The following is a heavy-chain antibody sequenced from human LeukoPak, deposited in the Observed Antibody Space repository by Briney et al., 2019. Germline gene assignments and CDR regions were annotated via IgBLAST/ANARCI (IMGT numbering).Heavy chain of an antibody. Sequence: PSQTLSLTCTVSGDSISRGNYYWSWIRQPAGKGLEWIGRIYTSGSTNYNPSLKGRVTKSVDTSKNQFSLKLTSVTAADTAVYYCVRGSESSMAPRYFDYWGQGTLLTVSS. CDR2: IYTSGST. J-gene: IGHJ4*02. V-gene: IGHV4-61*02. CDR3: VRGSESSMAPRYFDY. CDR1: GDSISRGNYY. D-gene: IGHD2/OR15-2a*01.